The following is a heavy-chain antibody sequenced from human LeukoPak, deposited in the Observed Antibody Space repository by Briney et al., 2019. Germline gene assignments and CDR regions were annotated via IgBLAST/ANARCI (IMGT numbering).Heavy chain of an antibody. CDR3: AKRYDPYYYDSSGYYSREYYFDY. CDR2: ISGSGGST. CDR1: GFTFSSFA. Sequence: GGSLRLSCAASGFTFSSFAMSWVCQAPGKGLEWVSAISGSGGSTYYADSVKGRFTISRDNSKTTLYLQMNSLRDEDTAVYYCAKRYDPYYYDSSGYYSREYYFDYWGQGTLGTVSS. V-gene: IGHV3-23*01. D-gene: IGHD3-22*01. J-gene: IGHJ4*02.